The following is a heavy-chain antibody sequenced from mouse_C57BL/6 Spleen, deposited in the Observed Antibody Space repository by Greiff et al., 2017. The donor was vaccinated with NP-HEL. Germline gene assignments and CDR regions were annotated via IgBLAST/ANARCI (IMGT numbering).Heavy chain of an antibody. CDR1: GYSITSGYY. V-gene: IGHV3-6*01. CDR2: ISYDGSN. Sequence: EVQLQESGPGLVKPSQSLSLTCSVTGYSITSGYYWNWIRQFPGNKLEWMGYISYDGSNNYNPSLKNRISITRDTSKNQFFLKLNSVTTEDTATYYCARGDGYWYYFDYWGQGTTLTVSS. J-gene: IGHJ2*01. D-gene: IGHD2-3*01. CDR3: ARGDGYWYYFDY.